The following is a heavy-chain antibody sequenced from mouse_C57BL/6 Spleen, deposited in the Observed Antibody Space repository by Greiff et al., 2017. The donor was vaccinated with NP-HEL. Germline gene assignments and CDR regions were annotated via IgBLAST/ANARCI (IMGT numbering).Heavy chain of an antibody. Sequence: VKLMESGAELVRPGASVKLSCKASGYTFTDYYINWVKQRPGQGLEWIARIYPGSGNTYYNEKFKGKATLTAEKSSSTAYMQLSSLTSEDSAVYFCARSRFYYSNPYAMDYWGQGTSVTVSS. CDR1: GYTFTDYY. CDR2: IYPGSGNT. D-gene: IGHD2-5*01. J-gene: IGHJ4*01. V-gene: IGHV1-76*01. CDR3: ARSRFYYSNPYAMDY.